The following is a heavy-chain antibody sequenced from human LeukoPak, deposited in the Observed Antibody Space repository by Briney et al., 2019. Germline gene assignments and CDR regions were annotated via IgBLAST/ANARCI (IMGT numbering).Heavy chain of an antibody. CDR2: IRYDGNDK. CDR3: AKDLMRDRWFGES. J-gene: IGHJ5*02. D-gene: IGHD3-10*01. V-gene: IGHV3-30*02. Sequence: GGSLRLSCAASGFTFSYYGFHWVRQAPGKGLEWVAFIRYDGNDKFYAESVKGRFTISRDTSRNTLYLQMNSLRLEDTAIYYCAKDLMRDRWFGESWGQGTLVTVSS. CDR1: GFTFSYYG.